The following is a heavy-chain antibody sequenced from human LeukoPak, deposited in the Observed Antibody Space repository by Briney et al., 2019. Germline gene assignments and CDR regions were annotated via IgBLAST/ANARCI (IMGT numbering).Heavy chain of an antibody. CDR3: ARERKYDSNFDY. CDR2: IFPSGGEI. V-gene: IGHV3-23*01. J-gene: IGHJ4*02. CDR1: GFTFSTFA. D-gene: IGHD1-1*01. Sequence: GGSLRLSCAASGFTFSTFAMIWVRQPPGKGLEWVSSIFPSGGEIHYADSVRGRFTISRDNSKSTLSLQMNSLRAEDTAVYYCARERKYDSNFDYWGQGTLVTVSS.